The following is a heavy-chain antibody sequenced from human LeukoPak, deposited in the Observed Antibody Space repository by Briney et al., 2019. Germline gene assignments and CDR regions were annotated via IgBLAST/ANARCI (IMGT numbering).Heavy chain of an antibody. CDR3: ASRPQYCRGGACYD. J-gene: IGHJ4*02. V-gene: IGHV3-7*01. CDR2: IKQDGSEK. Sequence: GGSLRLSCAASGFTFSSYWMSWVRQAPGKGLEWVANIKQDGSEKYYVDSVKGRFTISRDNAKNSLYLQMNSLRAEDTAVYYCASRPQYCRGGACYDWAQGTLVTVSS. D-gene: IGHD2-15*01. CDR1: GFTFSSYW.